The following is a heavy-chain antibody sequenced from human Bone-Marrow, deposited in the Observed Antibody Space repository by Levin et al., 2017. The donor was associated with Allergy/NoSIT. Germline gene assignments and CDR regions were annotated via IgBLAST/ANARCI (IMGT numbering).Heavy chain of an antibody. J-gene: IGHJ3*02. CDR1: GGTFSSYA. V-gene: IGHV1-69*04. D-gene: IGHD2-21*02. Sequence: SVKVSCKASGGTFSSYAISWVRQAPGQGLEWMGRIIPILGIANYAQKFQGRVTITADKSTSTAYMELSSLRSEDTAVYYCARDRGPEVVTANAFDIWGQGTMVTVSS. CDR3: ARDRGPEVVTANAFDI. CDR2: IIPILGIA.